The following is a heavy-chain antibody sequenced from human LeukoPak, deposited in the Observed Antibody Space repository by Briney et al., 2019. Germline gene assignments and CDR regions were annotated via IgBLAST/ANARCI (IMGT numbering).Heavy chain of an antibody. CDR2: ISYDGSNK. Sequence: GGSLRPSCAASGFTLSTDGMHWVRQAPRKGLGWGAVISYDGSNKYYADSVKGRFTISRDNSKNTLYLQMNSLRAEDTAVYYCAKSVQLERRYYYYGMDVWGQGTTVTVSS. J-gene: IGHJ6*02. D-gene: IGHD1-1*01. CDR1: GFTLSTDG. CDR3: AKSVQLERRYYYYGMDV. V-gene: IGHV3-30*18.